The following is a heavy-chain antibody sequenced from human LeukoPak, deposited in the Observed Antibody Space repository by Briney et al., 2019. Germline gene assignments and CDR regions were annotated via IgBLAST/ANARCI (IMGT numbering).Heavy chain of an antibody. CDR3: ARGAWGSLLDY. Sequence: SGTLSLTCAVSGGSISSSNWWSWVRQPPGKGLEWIGEIYHSGSTNYNPSLKSRVTISVDTSKNQFSLKLSSVTAADTAVYYCARGAWGSLLDYWGQGTLVTASS. CDR2: IYHSGST. J-gene: IGHJ4*02. V-gene: IGHV4-4*02. CDR1: GGSISSSNW. D-gene: IGHD7-27*01.